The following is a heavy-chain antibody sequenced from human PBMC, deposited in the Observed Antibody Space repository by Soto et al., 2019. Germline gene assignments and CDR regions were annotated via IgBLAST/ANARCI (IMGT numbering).Heavy chain of an antibody. V-gene: IGHV3-30*18. J-gene: IGHJ4*02. Sequence: QVQLVESGGGVVQPGRSLRLSCAASGFAFNTFAMHWVRQAPGKGLEWVAIVSYDASHKYYADSVKGRFTISRDNSKNXLXXQMDSLRAEDTAVYYCAKSHCSFDSCFPPTYYFDYWGQGTLVAVSS. CDR3: AKSHCSFDSCFPPTYYFDY. D-gene: IGHD2-15*01. CDR1: GFAFNTFA. CDR2: VSYDASHK.